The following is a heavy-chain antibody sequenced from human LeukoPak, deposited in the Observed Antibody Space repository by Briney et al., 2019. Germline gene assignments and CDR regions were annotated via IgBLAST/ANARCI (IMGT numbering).Heavy chain of an antibody. D-gene: IGHD3-10*01. CDR1: GFIFSNYA. CDR3: ARDSTYWYDSGSSGPHYFDY. V-gene: IGHV3-30*01. CDR2: ISSDGSKT. J-gene: IGHJ4*02. Sequence: GGSPRLSCAASGFIFSNYAMHWVRQAPGKGLEWVALISSDGSKTYHADSVKGRFSISRDSSKNTLYLQLNSLRAEDTSVYYCARDSTYWYDSGSSGPHYFDYWGQGTLVTVSS.